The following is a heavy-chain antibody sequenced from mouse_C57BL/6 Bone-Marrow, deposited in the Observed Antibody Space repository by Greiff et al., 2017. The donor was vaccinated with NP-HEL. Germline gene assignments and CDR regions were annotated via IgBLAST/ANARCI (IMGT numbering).Heavy chain of an antibody. CDR2: INPGSGGT. D-gene: IGHD3-2*02. CDR3: AREAKAGPDFAY. J-gene: IGHJ3*01. V-gene: IGHV1-54*01. CDR1: GYAFTNYL. Sequence: QVQLKQSGAELVRPGTSVKVSCKASGYAFTNYLIEWVKQRPGQGLEWIGVINPGSGGTNYNEKFKGKATLTADKSSSTAYMQLSSLTSEDSAVYFCAREAKAGPDFAYWGQGTLVTVSA.